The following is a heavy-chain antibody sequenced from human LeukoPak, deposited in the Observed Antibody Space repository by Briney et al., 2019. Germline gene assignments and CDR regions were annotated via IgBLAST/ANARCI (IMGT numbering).Heavy chain of an antibody. Sequence: GGSLRLSCAASGFTFDDYTMHWVRQAPGKGLEWVSLISWDGSSTYYEDSVKGRFTISRDNSKNSLYLQMNSLRTEDTAFYYCAKEGSGLMGPLDYWGQGTLVTVSS. D-gene: IGHD2-8*01. CDR2: ISWDGSST. V-gene: IGHV3-43*01. CDR3: AKEGSGLMGPLDY. CDR1: GFTFDDYT. J-gene: IGHJ4*02.